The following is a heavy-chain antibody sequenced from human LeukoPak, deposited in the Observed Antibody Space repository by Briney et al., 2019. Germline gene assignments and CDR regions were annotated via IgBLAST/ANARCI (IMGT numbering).Heavy chain of an antibody. D-gene: IGHD3-22*01. Sequence: GGSLRLSCAASGFTVSNNYMSWVRQAPGKGLEWVSLIYRGGSTYYADSVKGRFTISRDNSKNTLYLQMNSLRAEDTAVYYCASYSSLDYWGQGTLVTVSS. CDR2: IYRGGST. V-gene: IGHV3-53*01. J-gene: IGHJ4*02. CDR1: GFTVSNNY. CDR3: ASYSSLDY.